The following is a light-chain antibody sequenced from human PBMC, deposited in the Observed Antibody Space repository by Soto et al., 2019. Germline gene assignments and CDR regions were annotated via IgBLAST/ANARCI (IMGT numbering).Light chain of an antibody. Sequence: EFVWTQSPGTLSLSPGERATLSCRASQTVRNNYLAWYQQKPGQAPRLLIYDASSRATGIPDRFSGSGSGTDFTLTISSLQSEDVAVYYCQQYQNWPLTFGGGTKVDIK. CDR2: DAS. CDR3: QQYQNWPLT. CDR1: QTVRNNY. V-gene: IGKV3D-20*02. J-gene: IGKJ4*01.